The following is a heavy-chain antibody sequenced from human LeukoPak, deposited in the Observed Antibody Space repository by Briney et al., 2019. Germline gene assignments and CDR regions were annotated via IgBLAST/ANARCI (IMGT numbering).Heavy chain of an antibody. J-gene: IGHJ4*02. D-gene: IGHD2-2*01. CDR1: GFTFSSYG. CDR2: IWYDGSNK. Sequence: PGGSLRLSCAASGFTFSSYGMHWVRQAPGKGLEWVAVIWYDGSNKYYADSVKGRFTISRDNSKNTLYLQMNSLRAEDTAVYYCAREYCSSTSCPPQGPFDYWGQGTLVTVSS. CDR3: AREYCSSTSCPPQGPFDY. V-gene: IGHV3-33*01.